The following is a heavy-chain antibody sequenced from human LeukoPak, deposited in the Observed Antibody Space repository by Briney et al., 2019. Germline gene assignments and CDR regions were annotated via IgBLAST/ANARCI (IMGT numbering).Heavy chain of an antibody. CDR2: ISPYNGNA. D-gene: IGHD1-26*01. V-gene: IGHV1-18*01. CDR1: GYTLTELS. CDR3: ARDNQGLVGY. Sequence: GASVKVSCKVSGYTLTELSMHWVRQAPGQGLEWMGWISPYNGNADFAQKLQGRVILTTDTSTSTAYMELGSLRSDDTAVYYCARDNQGLVGYWGQGTLVTVSS. J-gene: IGHJ4*02.